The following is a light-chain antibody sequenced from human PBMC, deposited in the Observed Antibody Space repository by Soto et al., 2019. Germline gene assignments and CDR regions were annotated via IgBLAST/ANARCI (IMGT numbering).Light chain of an antibody. V-gene: IGKV3-15*01. Sequence: ETVMTQSPATLSVSPGEGATLSYRASRSISSSLAWYQQKPGRAPRLLIYGASTRATDIPARFSGSGSGTEFTLTISSLQSEDFAIYYCQQYKYWPLAFGGGTKVDIK. CDR3: QQYKYWPLA. CDR1: RSISSS. J-gene: IGKJ4*01. CDR2: GAS.